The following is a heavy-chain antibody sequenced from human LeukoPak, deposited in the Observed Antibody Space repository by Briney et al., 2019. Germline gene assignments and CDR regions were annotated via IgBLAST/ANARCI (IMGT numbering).Heavy chain of an antibody. CDR2: IYSGGST. CDR3: AEGEYYYGSGSYYQLPTPPIN. CDR1: GYSFTSYW. Sequence: GESLKISCKGSGYSFTSYWIGWVRQAPGKGLEWVSVIYSGGSTYYADSVKGRFTISRDNSKNTLYLQMNSLRAEDTAVYYCAEGEYYYGSGSYYQLPTPPINWGQGTLVTVSS. D-gene: IGHD3-10*01. J-gene: IGHJ4*02. V-gene: IGHV3-66*01.